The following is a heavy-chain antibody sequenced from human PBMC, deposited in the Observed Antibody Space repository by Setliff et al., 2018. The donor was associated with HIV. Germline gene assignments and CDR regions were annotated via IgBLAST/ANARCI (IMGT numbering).Heavy chain of an antibody. V-gene: IGHV1-3*01. J-gene: IGHJ4*02. D-gene: IGHD5-12*01. CDR3: ARVGNNRLQFFDH. Sequence: ASVKVSCKTSGYTFKSYDINWVRQAPGQRPEWMARINAGNGNREYSPKFQGRVTMTGDTSTDTTYMELSSLRSEDTAMYYCARVGNNRLQFFDHKGQGTLVTVSS. CDR1: GYTFKSYD. CDR2: INAGNGNR.